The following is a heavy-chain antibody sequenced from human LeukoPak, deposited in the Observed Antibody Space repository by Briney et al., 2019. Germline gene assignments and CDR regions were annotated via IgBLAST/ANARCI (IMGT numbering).Heavy chain of an antibody. V-gene: IGHV3-23*01. Sequence: GGSLRLSCVASGFTFPTYAMMWVRQAPGKGLEWVSAISGSGGSTYYADSVKGRFTISRDNSKNTLYLQMNSLRAEDTAVYYCAKVGRMTTVTTIRVDAFDIWGQGTVVTVSS. CDR2: ISGSGGST. CDR3: AKVGRMTTVTTIRVDAFDI. J-gene: IGHJ3*02. D-gene: IGHD4-17*01. CDR1: GFTFPTYA.